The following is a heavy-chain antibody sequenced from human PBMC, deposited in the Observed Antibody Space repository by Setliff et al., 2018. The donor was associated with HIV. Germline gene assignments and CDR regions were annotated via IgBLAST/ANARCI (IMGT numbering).Heavy chain of an antibody. V-gene: IGHV3-74*01. Sequence: LSLSCVGSGFTFSNHWMQWVRQAPGKGLGWVSRINYHGSDISYADSVKGRFTISRDNAKNTVYLQMNHLRDEDTAVYFCVRDGVGTTPFDYWGQGSLVTVSS. CDR1: GFTFSNHW. CDR3: VRDGVGTTPFDY. CDR2: INYHGSDI. J-gene: IGHJ4*02. D-gene: IGHD1-26*01.